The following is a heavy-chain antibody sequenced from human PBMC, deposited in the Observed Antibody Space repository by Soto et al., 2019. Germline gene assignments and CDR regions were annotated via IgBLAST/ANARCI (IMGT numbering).Heavy chain of an antibody. CDR1: GFTFSSYA. J-gene: IGHJ5*02. Sequence: EVQLLESGGGLVQPGGSLRLSCAASGFTFSSYAMSWVRQAPGKGLEWVSAISGSGGSTYYADSVKGRFTISRDNSKNTMYLQMNSMRAEDADVYSCAKEKGEYSGYVDMGKWFDPWGQGTLVTVSS. CDR2: ISGSGGST. CDR3: AKEKGEYSGYVDMGKWFDP. V-gene: IGHV3-23*01. D-gene: IGHD5-12*01.